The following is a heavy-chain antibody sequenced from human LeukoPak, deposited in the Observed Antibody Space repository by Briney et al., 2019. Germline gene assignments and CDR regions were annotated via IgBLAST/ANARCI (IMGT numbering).Heavy chain of an antibody. V-gene: IGHV3-73*01. CDR3: TRPRAAAGQMDV. CDR2: IRSKANSYAT. Sequence: PGGSLRLSCAASGFTFSGSAMHWVRQASGKGLEWVGRIRSKANSYATAYAASVKGRFTISRDDSKNTAYLQMNSLKTEDTAVYYCTRPRAAAGQMDVWGKGTTVTISS. J-gene: IGHJ6*04. CDR1: GFTFSGSA. D-gene: IGHD6-13*01.